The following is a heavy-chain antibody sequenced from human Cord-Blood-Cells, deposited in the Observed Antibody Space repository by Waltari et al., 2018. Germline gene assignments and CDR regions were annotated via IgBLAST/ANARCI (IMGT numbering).Heavy chain of an antibody. J-gene: IGHJ3*02. CDR2: IKQDGSEK. CDR3: ARDKAEKYQLLVGDAFDI. D-gene: IGHD2-2*01. Sequence: EVQLVESGGGLVQPGGSLRLSCAASGFTFSSYWMSWVRQAPGKGLEWVANIKQDGSEKYYVDSVKGRFTISRDNAKNSLYLQMNSLRAEDTAVYYCARDKAEKYQLLVGDAFDIWGQGTMVTVSS. CDR1: GFTFSSYW. V-gene: IGHV3-7*01.